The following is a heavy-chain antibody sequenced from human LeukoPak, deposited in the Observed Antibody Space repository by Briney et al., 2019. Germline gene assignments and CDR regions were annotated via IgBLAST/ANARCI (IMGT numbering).Heavy chain of an antibody. CDR2: IYIGGST. CDR3: ARGPRMVAMNGYAFDI. J-gene: IGHJ3*02. V-gene: IGHV4-61*02. CDR1: GGSISSGSYY. D-gene: IGHD2-2*01. Sequence: SQTLSLTCTVSGGSISSGSYYWSWIRQPAGKGLGWIGRIYIGGSTSYNPSLKSRVTMSVDTSKIQFSLNLTSVTAADTAMYYCARGPRMVAMNGYAFDIWGPGTTVIVSS.